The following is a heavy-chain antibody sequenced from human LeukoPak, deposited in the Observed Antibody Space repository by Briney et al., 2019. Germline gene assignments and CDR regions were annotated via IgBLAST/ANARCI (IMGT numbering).Heavy chain of an antibody. J-gene: IGHJ4*02. Sequence: GGSLRLSCAASGFTFSSYGMSWVRQAPGKGLEWVSAISGSGGSTYYADSVKGRFTISRDNSKNTLYLQMNSLRAEDTAVYYCAKVNYYEVHFDYWGQGTLVTASS. V-gene: IGHV3-23*01. CDR3: AKVNYYEVHFDY. CDR2: ISGSGGST. CDR1: GFTFSSYG. D-gene: IGHD3-22*01.